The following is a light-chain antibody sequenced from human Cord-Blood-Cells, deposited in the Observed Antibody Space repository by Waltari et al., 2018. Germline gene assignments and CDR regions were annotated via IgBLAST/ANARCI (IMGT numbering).Light chain of an antibody. J-gene: IGKJ2*01. CDR1: QRISSW. V-gene: IGKV1-5*03. Sequence: DIKMTQSPSTMSASVGDRVTITCRASQRISSWLTWYQQKPGKAPKLLNYKASSLESGVPSRFSGSGSGTEFTLTISSLQPDDFVTYYCQQYNSYPYTFGQGTKLEIK. CDR3: QQYNSYPYT. CDR2: KAS.